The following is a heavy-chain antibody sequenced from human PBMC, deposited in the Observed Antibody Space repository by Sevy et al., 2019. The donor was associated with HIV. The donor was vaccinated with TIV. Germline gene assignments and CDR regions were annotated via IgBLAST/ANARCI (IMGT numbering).Heavy chain of an antibody. D-gene: IGHD1-26*01. CDR2: ISGSSNYI. J-gene: IGHJ4*02. V-gene: IGHV3-21*06. Sequence: GGSLRLSCAASGFTFNNFNMNWVRQAPGKGLQWVSSISGSSNYIYYAESLKGRFIISRDNVKDTVFLQMNSLRADDTAVYYCARGPPDGSYDYFDSWGQGTLVIVSS. CDR3: ARGPPDGSYDYFDS. CDR1: GFTFNNFN.